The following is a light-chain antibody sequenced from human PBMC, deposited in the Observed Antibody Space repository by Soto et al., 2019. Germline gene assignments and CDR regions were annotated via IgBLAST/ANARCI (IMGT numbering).Light chain of an antibody. CDR1: QSISSW. CDR2: KAS. Sequence: DIQMTQSPSTLSASVGDRVTITCRASQSISSWLAWYQQKPGKAPKLLIYKASSLESGDPSRFSGSGSGTEFTLTISSPQADDFATYYWQQYNSYPWTFGQGTKVDIK. J-gene: IGKJ1*01. CDR3: QQYNSYPWT. V-gene: IGKV1-5*03.